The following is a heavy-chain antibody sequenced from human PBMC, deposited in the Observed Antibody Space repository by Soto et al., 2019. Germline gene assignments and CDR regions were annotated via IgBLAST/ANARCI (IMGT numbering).Heavy chain of an antibody. CDR1: GFTFSNYW. CDR2: INSDGSVS. J-gene: IGHJ6*03. V-gene: IGHV3-74*02. CDR3: ARGDCVGGTCYSLAGSFYYYMDV. Sequence: EVQLVESGGGLVQPGGSLRLSCAASGFTFSNYWMYWVRQAPGKGLEWVSRINSDGSVSSYADSVKGRLTISRDNVKNTLYLQMDSLRAEDTAVYYCARGDCVGGTCYSLAGSFYYYMDVWGKGTTATVFS. D-gene: IGHD2-15*01.